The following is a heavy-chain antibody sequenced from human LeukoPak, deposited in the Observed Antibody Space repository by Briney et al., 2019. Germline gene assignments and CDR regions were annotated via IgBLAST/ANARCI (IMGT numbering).Heavy chain of an antibody. D-gene: IGHD3-10*01. V-gene: IGHV1-2*02. CDR1: GYTFTGYY. J-gene: IGHJ4*02. CDR3: ARVVKGSGSYYNHFDY. CDR2: INPNSGGT. Sequence: ASVKVSCKASGYTFTGYYMHWVRQAPGQGLEWMGWINPNSGGTNYAQKFQGRVTMTRDTSISTAYMELSRLRSDDTAVYYCARVVKGSGSYYNHFDYWGQGTLVTVSS.